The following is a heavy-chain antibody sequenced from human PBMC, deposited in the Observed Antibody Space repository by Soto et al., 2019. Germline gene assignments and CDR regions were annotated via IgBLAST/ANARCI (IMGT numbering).Heavy chain of an antibody. CDR2: TYYRSKWYN. J-gene: IGHJ6*02. CDR3: ARDFWVSWNGDRNYYYGVDV. D-gene: IGHD1-1*01. V-gene: IGHV6-1*01. CDR1: GDSVSSNSAA. Sequence: PSQTLSLTCAISGDSVSSNSAAWNWIRQSPSRGLEWLGRTYYRSKWYNDYALSVKSRITVNPDTSKNQFSLQLNSVTPEDTAVYYCARDFWVSWNGDRNYYYGVDVWGPGTTVTVSS.